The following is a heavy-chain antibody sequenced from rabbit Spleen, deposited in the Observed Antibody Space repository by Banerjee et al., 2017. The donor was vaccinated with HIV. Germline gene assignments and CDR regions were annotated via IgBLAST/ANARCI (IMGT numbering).Heavy chain of an antibody. CDR3: ASGYSDVYFTL. Sequence: EESGGGLVQPEGSLALTCKASGFTISSTYWICWVRQAPGKGLEWIACIDDVDGSTYYASWAKGRFTISKTSSTTVTLQMTSLTAADTATYFCASGYSDVYFTLWGPGTLVTVS. V-gene: IGHV1S45*01. CDR1: GFTISSTYW. CDR2: IDDVDGST. J-gene: IGHJ4*01. D-gene: IGHD1-1*01.